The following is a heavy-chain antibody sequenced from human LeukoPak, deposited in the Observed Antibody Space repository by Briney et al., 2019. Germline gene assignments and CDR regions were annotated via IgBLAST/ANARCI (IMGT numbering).Heavy chain of an antibody. CDR1: GYTFTGYY. CDR3: ASHRGYCSGGSCYLLDY. D-gene: IGHD2-15*01. Sequence: GASVKVSCKASGYTFTGYYMHWVRQAPGQGLEWMGWINPNSGGTNYAQKFQGRVTMTRDTSISTVYMELSRLRSDDTAVYYCASHRGYCSGGSCYLLDYWGQGTLVTVSS. J-gene: IGHJ4*02. CDR2: INPNSGGT. V-gene: IGHV1-2*02.